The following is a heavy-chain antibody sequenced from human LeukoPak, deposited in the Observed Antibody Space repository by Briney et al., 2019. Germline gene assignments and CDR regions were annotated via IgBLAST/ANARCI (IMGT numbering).Heavy chain of an antibody. CDR1: GGTFSSYA. Sequence: SVKVSCKASGGTFSSYAISWVRQAPGQGLEWMGGIIPIFGTANYAQKFQGRVTVTADESTSTAYMELSSLRSEDAAVYYCARGLGRTAMVTRGEVRFDYWGQGTLVTVSS. CDR3: ARGLGRTAMVTRGEVRFDY. J-gene: IGHJ4*02. CDR2: IIPIFGTA. V-gene: IGHV1-69*13. D-gene: IGHD5-18*01.